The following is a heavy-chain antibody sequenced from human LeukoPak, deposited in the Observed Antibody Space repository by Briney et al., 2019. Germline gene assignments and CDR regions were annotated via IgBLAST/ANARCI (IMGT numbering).Heavy chain of an antibody. Sequence: GGSLRLSCAASGFTFDDYGMSWVRQAPGKGLEWVSGINWNGGSTGYADSVRGRFTISRDNAENSLYLQMNSLRDEDTAVYYCARDPYSGGYGAYYYYYMDVWGKGTTVTVSS. V-gene: IGHV3-20*04. CDR2: INWNGGST. CDR1: GFTFDDYG. CDR3: ARDPYSGGYGAYYYYYMDV. J-gene: IGHJ6*03. D-gene: IGHD6-19*01.